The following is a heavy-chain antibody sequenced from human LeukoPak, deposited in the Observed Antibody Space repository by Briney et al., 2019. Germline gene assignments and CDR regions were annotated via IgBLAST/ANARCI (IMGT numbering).Heavy chain of an antibody. J-gene: IGHJ4*02. D-gene: IGHD4-17*01. Sequence: GGSLRLSCAASGFTFRSYAMHWVRQAPGKGLEWVAVISHDGSNKYHADSVKGRFTISRDNSKNTVFLQMNSLRGEDTAVYYCEREGDYNFDYWGQGTLVTVSS. CDR3: EREGDYNFDY. V-gene: IGHV3-30*04. CDR1: GFTFRSYA. CDR2: ISHDGSNK.